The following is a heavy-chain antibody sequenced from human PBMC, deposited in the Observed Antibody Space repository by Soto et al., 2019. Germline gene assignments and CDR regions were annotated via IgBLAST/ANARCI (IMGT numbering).Heavy chain of an antibody. CDR3: ARNRDGVDY. J-gene: IGHJ4*02. CDR1: GFTFSDYW. CDR2: ISTDGTGT. V-gene: IGHV3-74*01. Sequence: GSLRLSCAASGFTFSDYWMHWVRQVPGKGLMWVSLISTDGTGTNYADSVKGRFTVSRDNAKSTMYLQMNSLRVDDTAVYYCARNRDGVDYWGLGTLVTVSS.